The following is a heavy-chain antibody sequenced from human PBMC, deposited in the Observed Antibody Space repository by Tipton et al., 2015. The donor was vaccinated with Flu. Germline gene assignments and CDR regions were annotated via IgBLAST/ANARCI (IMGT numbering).Heavy chain of an antibody. V-gene: IGHV4-39*07. CDR1: GASISSESYY. D-gene: IGHD3-10*01. CDR3: ARVGAVTMVRGLALDAFDI. CDR2: IYHSGST. J-gene: IGHJ3*02. Sequence: TLSLTCTVSGASISSESYYWGWIRQPPGKGLEWIGNIYHSGSTNYNPSLKSRVTISLDKSKNQFSLNLSSVTAADTAVYYCARVGAVTMVRGLALDAFDICCLGTMVAVSS.